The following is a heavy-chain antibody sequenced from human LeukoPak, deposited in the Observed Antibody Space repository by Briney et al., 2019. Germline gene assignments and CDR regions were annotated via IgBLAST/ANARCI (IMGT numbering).Heavy chain of an antibody. V-gene: IGHV7-4-1*02. D-gene: IGHD2-2*01. Sequence: ASVKVSCKASGYTFTSYAMNWVRQAPGQGLEWMGWINTNTGNPTYAQGFTGRFVFSLDTSVSTAYLQISSLKAEDTAVYYCARDWCSSTSCYSTNWGQGTLVTVSS. CDR3: ARDWCSSTSCYSTN. J-gene: IGHJ4*02. CDR1: GYTFTSYA. CDR2: INTNTGNP.